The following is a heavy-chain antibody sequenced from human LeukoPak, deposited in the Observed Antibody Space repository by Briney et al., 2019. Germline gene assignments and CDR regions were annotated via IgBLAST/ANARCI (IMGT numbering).Heavy chain of an antibody. Sequence: WGTLTLSCAASGFTFSNTWMSWVRQAPGKGLEWVGRIKSKTDGGTTDYAAPVKGRFTISRNDSKNTLYLQMNSLKTEDTAVYYCTTELLWFGESIDYWGQGTLVTLSS. CDR3: TTELLWFGESIDY. V-gene: IGHV3-15*01. CDR2: IKSKTDGGTT. CDR1: GFTFSNTW. D-gene: IGHD3-10*01. J-gene: IGHJ4*02.